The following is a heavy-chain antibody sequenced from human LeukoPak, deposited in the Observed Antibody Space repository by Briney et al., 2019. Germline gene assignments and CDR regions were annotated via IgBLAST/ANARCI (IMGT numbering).Heavy chain of an antibody. CDR1: RFTCRYFA. D-gene: IGHD6-13*01. V-gene: IGHV3-23*01. Sequence: GESLRLLCASPRFTCRYFAMTWVRQAPGKGLEWVSAISASGDYTFHADSVKGRFTISRDNSKNTLYLQMDSLRAEDAAVYYCAKDGEERLVRGYFAYWGQGLLVTASS. CDR2: ISASGDYT. CDR3: AKDGEERLVRGYFAY. J-gene: IGHJ4*02.